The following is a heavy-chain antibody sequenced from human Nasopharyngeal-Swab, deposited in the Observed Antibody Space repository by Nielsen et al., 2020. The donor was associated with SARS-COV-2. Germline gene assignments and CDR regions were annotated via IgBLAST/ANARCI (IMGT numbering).Heavy chain of an antibody. V-gene: IGHV4-31*02. D-gene: IGHD3-16*02. J-gene: IGHJ3*01. CDR1: GFTVSSNY. CDR2: IHYTGNT. CDR3: AREVIEQAVSDAFDF. Sequence: LRLSCAASGFTVSSNYMSWVRQAPGKGLEWIGYIHYTGNTYYNPSLESRLTISLDTSQNQFSLRLSSVTAADTAVYYCAREVIEQAVSDAFDFWGQGTMVTVSS.